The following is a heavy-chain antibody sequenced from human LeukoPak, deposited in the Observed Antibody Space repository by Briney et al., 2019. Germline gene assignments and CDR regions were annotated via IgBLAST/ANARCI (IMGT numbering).Heavy chain of an antibody. J-gene: IGHJ4*02. CDR1: GYTFTSYG. Sequence: ASVKVSCKASGYTFTSYGISWVRQAPGQGFEWMGWISAYNGNTNYAQKLQGRVTMTTDTSTSTAYMEQRSLRSDDTAVYYCAKERGYSYVSNYFDYWGQGTLVTVSS. CDR2: ISAYNGNT. CDR3: AKERGYSYVSNYFDY. V-gene: IGHV1-18*01. D-gene: IGHD5-18*01.